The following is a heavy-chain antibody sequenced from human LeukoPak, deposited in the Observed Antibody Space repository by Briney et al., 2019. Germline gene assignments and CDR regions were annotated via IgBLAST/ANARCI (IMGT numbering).Heavy chain of an antibody. V-gene: IGHV4-59*08. CDR1: GGFISSYY. Sequence: PSETLSLTCTVSGGFISSYYWSWIRQPPGKGLEWIGYIYYSGSTNYNPSLKSRVTISVDTSKNQFSLRLSSVTAADTAVYYCANHYGGNSKIQDDAFDIWGQGTMVTVSS. CDR3: ANHYGGNSKIQDDAFDI. J-gene: IGHJ3*02. D-gene: IGHD4-23*01. CDR2: IYYSGST.